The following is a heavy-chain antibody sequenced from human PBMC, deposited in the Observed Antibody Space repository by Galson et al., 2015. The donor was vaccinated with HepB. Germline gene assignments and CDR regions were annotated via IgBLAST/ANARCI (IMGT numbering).Heavy chain of an antibody. CDR1: GFTFSYYA. CDR3: AKVFPEKVDGWYRQALYYFDS. CDR2: ITPSGDNT. Sequence: SLRLSCAASGFTFSYYAMSWVRQAPGKGLEWTSAITPSGDNTYSADSMKGRFTISRDNSRNTLFLQMNSLRADDTAIYFCAKVFPEKVDGWYRQALYYFDSWGQGTRVTVSS. D-gene: IGHD6-19*01. V-gene: IGHV3-23*01. J-gene: IGHJ4*02.